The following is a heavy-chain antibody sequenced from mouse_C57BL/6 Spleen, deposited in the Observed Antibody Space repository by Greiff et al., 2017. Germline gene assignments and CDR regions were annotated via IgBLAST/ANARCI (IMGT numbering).Heavy chain of an antibody. CDR3: ARVGVFYGSSPYWYFDV. CDR1: GYSITSGYY. V-gene: IGHV3-6*01. Sequence: EVQLQESGPGLVKPSQSLSLTCSVTGYSITSGYYWNWIRQFPGNKLEWMGYISYDGSNNYNPSLKNRISITRDTSKNQFFLKLNSVTTEDTATYYCARVGVFYGSSPYWYFDVWGTGTTVTVSS. CDR2: ISYDGSN. J-gene: IGHJ1*03. D-gene: IGHD1-1*01.